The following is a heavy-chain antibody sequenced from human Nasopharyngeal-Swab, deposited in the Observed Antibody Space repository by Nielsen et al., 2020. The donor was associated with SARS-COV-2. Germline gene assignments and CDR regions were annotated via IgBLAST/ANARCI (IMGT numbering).Heavy chain of an antibody. D-gene: IGHD1-26*01. V-gene: IGHV4-31*03. CDR1: GGSISSGGYY. J-gene: IGHJ6*02. Sequence: SETLSLTCTVSGGSISSGGYYWSWIRQHPGKGLEWIGYIYYSGSTYYNPSLKSRVTISVDTSKNQFSLKLSSVTAADTAAYYCARVWGVRRSGSHDKKYYYYGMDVWGQGTTVTVSS. CDR3: ARVWGVRRSGSHDKKYYYYGMDV. CDR2: IYYSGST.